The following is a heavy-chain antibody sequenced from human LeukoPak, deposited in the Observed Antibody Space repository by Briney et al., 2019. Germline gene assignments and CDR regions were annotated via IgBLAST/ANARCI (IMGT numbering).Heavy chain of an antibody. V-gene: IGHV4-39*07. CDR1: GGSISNYY. J-gene: IGHJ4*02. CDR3: ARSNALEIATLDY. Sequence: SETLSLTCTVSGGSISNYYWGWIRQPPGKGLEWIGSIYYSGSTYYNPSLKSRVTISVDTSKNQFSLKLSSVTAADTAVYYCARSNALEIATLDYWGQGTLVTVSS. D-gene: IGHD5-24*01. CDR2: IYYSGST.